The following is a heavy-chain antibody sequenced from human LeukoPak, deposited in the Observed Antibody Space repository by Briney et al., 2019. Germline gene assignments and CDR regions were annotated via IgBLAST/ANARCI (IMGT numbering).Heavy chain of an antibody. V-gene: IGHV3-23*01. CDR2: ITGSGGTT. CDR3: AREPFTYYYGSGEDYYFDY. J-gene: IGHJ4*02. Sequence: GGSLRLSCAASGFTFSSYAMSWVRQAPGKGLEWVSSITGSGGTTYYADSVKGRFTISRDNFKNTLYLQMNSLRAEDTAVYYCAREPFTYYYGSGEDYYFDYWGQGTLVTVSS. CDR1: GFTFSSYA. D-gene: IGHD3-10*01.